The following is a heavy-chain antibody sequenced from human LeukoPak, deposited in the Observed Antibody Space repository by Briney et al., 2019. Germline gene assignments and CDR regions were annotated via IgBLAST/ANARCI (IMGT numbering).Heavy chain of an antibody. V-gene: IGHV1-69*01. CDR2: IIPIFGTA. J-gene: IGHJ3*02. CDR1: GGTFSSDA. D-gene: IGHD2-15*01. Sequence: SSVKVSCKASGGTFSSDAISWVRQAPGQGLEWMGGIIPIFGTANYAQKFQGRVTITADESTSTAYMELSSLRSEDTAVYYCASVRSGPHGYCSGGSCYSSAAGAFDIWGQGTMVTVSS. CDR3: ASVRSGPHGYCSGGSCYSSAAGAFDI.